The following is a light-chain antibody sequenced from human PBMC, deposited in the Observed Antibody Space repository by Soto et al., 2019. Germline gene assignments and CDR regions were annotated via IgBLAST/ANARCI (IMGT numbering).Light chain of an antibody. Sequence: VLTQSPGTLSLSPGEGATLSCRASQRVASDLAWYLQKPGQPPRLLIYDASIRATGIPDRISGSGSERDFTLTISRLEPEDAAVYYCQQYLNSPRTFGQGTRWIS. V-gene: IGKV3-20*01. CDR2: DAS. J-gene: IGKJ1*01. CDR1: QRVASD. CDR3: QQYLNSPRT.